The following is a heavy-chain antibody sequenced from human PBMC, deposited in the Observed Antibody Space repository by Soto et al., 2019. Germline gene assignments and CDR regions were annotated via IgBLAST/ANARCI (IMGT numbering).Heavy chain of an antibody. V-gene: IGHV1-69*01. CDR3: ARSRVTYYYDRRAVAI. J-gene: IGHJ3*02. CDR2: IIPIFGAA. Sequence: QVQLVQSGAEVKKPGSSVKVSCKASGGTFSSYAISWVRQAPGQGLEWMGGIIPIFGAANYAQKFQGSVTITADASTITAYLELSSLRSEDTAVYYCARSRVTYYYDRRAVAIWGQGTMVTVSS. CDR1: GGTFSSYA. D-gene: IGHD3-22*01.